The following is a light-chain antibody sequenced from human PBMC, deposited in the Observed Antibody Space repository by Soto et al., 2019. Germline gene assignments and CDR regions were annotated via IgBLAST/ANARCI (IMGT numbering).Light chain of an antibody. Sequence: DILMTQTPLSSPVTLGQPASISCRSSQSLVHSDGSTYLSWLQQRQGQPPRLLICKISNRFSGVPNRVSGSGAGTDFTLIISRVEAEDVGIYYCMQATQFPRTFGQGPKLEIK. J-gene: IGKJ2*01. CDR2: KIS. V-gene: IGKV2-24*01. CDR1: QSLVHSDGSTY. CDR3: MQATQFPRT.